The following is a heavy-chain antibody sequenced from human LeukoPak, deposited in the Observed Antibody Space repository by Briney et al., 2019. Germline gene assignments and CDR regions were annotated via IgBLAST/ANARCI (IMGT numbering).Heavy chain of an antibody. J-gene: IGHJ4*02. Sequence: TGGSLRLSCAASGFTFSTYAIHWVRQAPGRGLEWVAVISYDGSNKYYADSVKGRFSISRDNSKNTLYLQMNSLRAEDTAVYYCARGTPNDYWGQGTLVTVSS. CDR2: ISYDGSNK. CDR1: GFTFSTYA. CDR3: ARGTPNDY. V-gene: IGHV3-30-3*01.